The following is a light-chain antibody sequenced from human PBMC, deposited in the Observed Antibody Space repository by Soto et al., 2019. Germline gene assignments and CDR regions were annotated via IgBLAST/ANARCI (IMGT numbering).Light chain of an antibody. V-gene: IGKV1-5*03. J-gene: IGKJ4*01. Sequence: DIQMTQSPSTLSASVGDRVTITCRASQSISHWLAWYQQKPGKAPKLLIYKASSLEGGVPSRFSGSGSGTEFTLTINSLQPDDFATYYCQQYNSYSLTFGGGTKVEI. CDR2: KAS. CDR3: QQYNSYSLT. CDR1: QSISHW.